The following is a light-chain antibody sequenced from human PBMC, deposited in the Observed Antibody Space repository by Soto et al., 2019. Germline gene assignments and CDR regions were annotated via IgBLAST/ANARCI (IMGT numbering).Light chain of an antibody. J-gene: IGLJ2*01. Sequence: QSALTQPASVSGSPGQSITISCTGTSSDVGGYNFVSWYQQHPGKAPKFIIYDVRNRPSGVSNRFSGSRSGNTASLTISGLQAEDEADYYCSSYTSSSTVIFGGATNFTVL. CDR2: DVR. CDR3: SSYTSSSTVI. V-gene: IGLV2-14*03. CDR1: SSDVGGYNF.